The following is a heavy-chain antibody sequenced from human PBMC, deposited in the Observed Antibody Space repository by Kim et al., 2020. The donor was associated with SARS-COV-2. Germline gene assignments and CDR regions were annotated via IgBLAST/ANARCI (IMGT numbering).Heavy chain of an antibody. D-gene: IGHD6-19*01. V-gene: IGHV1-69*13. J-gene: IGHJ6*02. CDR1: GGTFSSYA. CDR2: IIPIFGTA. CDR3: ARGEAVAGTEGNYYYYGMDV. Sequence: SVKVSCKASGGTFSSYAISWVRQAPGQGLEWMGGIIPIFGTANYAQKFQGRVTITADESTSTAYMELSSLRSEDTAVYYCARGEAVAGTEGNYYYYGMDVWGQGTTVTVSS.